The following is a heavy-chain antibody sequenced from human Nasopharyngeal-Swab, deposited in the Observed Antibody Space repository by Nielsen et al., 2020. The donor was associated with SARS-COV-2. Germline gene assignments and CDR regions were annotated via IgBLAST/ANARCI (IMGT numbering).Heavy chain of an antibody. V-gene: IGHV3-48*03. CDR2: ISSSGSTI. J-gene: IGHJ6*02. D-gene: IGHD4-17*01. CDR1: GFTFSSYE. CDR3: ARRQYGDYYYYYGMDV. Sequence: GESLKISCAASGFTFSSYEMNWVRQAPGKGLEWVSYISSSGSTIYYADSVKGRFTISRDNAKNSLYLQMNSLRAEDTAVYYCARRQYGDYYYYYGMDVWGQGTTVTVSS.